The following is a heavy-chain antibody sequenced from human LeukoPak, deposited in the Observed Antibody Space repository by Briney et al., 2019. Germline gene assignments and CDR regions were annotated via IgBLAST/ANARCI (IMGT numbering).Heavy chain of an antibody. J-gene: IGHJ4*02. Sequence: GGSLRLSCTASGFTFGDYAMSWFREAPGKGLEWVGFIRSKAYGGTTEYAASVKGRFTISRDDSKSIAYLQMNSLKTEDTAVYYCTKTALAVAGTYIDYWGQGTLVTVSS. D-gene: IGHD6-19*01. CDR1: GFTFGDYA. CDR2: IRSKAYGGTT. CDR3: TKTALAVAGTYIDY. V-gene: IGHV3-49*03.